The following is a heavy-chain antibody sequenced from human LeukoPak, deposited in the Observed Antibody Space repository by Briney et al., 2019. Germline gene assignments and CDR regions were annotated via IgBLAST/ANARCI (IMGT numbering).Heavy chain of an antibody. Sequence: SETLPLTCAVYGGSFSGYYWSWIRQPPGKGLEWIGEINHSGSTNYNPSLKSRVTISVDTSKNQFSLKLSFVTAADTAVYHCARHGGIIAAAGTRAFDIWGQGTMVTVSS. D-gene: IGHD6-13*01. CDR3: ARHGGIIAAAGTRAFDI. CDR2: INHSGST. J-gene: IGHJ3*02. V-gene: IGHV4-34*01. CDR1: GGSFSGYY.